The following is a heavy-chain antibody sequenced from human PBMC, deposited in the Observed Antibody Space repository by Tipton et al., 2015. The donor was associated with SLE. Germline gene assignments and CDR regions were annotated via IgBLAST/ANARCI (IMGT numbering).Heavy chain of an antibody. Sequence: TLSLTCTVSGGSISSYYWSWIRQPPGKGLEWIGYIYYSGSTNYNPSLKSRVTISVDTSKNQFSLKLSSVAAADTAVYYCARSVLAYRSGAFDFWCQGALVTVSS. V-gene: IGHV4-59*01. CDR1: GGSISSYY. J-gene: IGHJ4*02. CDR2: IYYSGST. D-gene: IGHD2-15*01. CDR3: ARSVLAYRSGAFDF.